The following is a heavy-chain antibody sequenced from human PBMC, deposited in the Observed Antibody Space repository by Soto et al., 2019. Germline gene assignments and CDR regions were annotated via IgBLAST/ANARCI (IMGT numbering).Heavy chain of an antibody. CDR2: IYSGGST. CDR3: AREAHYEAARHHYYMDV. V-gene: IGHV3-53*04. CDR1: GFTVSSNY. J-gene: IGHJ6*03. Sequence: EVQLVESGGGLVQPGGSLRLSCAASGFTVSSNYMSWVRQAPGKGLEWVSVIYSGGSTYYADSVKGRFTISRHNSKNTLYLQMNSLRAEDTAVYYCAREAHYEAARHHYYMDVWGKGTTVTVSS. D-gene: IGHD6-6*01.